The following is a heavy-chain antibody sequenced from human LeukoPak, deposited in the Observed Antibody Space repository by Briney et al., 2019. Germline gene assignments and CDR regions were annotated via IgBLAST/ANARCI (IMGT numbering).Heavy chain of an antibody. J-gene: IGHJ5*02. Sequence: GASVKVSCKASGYTLTSYDINWVRQATGQGLEWMGWMNPNSGRTGYAQNFQGRITITRNTSISTAYMELSSLRSEDTAVYYCARSVDYYDSSGHGWFDPWGQGTLVTVSS. CDR3: ARSVDYYDSSGHGWFDP. CDR1: GYTLTSYD. CDR2: MNPNSGRT. D-gene: IGHD3-22*01. V-gene: IGHV1-8*01.